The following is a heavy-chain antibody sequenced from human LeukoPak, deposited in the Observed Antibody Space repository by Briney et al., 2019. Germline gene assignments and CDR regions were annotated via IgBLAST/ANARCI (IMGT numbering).Heavy chain of an antibody. V-gene: IGHV3-21*01. CDR3: ARDISGYYYFDY. CDR1: GFTFSSYS. CDR2: ISSSSSDI. Sequence: GGSLRLSCAASGFTFSSYSMNWVRQAPGKGLEWVSSISSSSSDIYHADSVKGRFIISRDNSKNTLYLQMNSLRAEDTAVYYCARDISGYYYFDYWGQGTLVTVSS. D-gene: IGHD3-22*01. J-gene: IGHJ4*02.